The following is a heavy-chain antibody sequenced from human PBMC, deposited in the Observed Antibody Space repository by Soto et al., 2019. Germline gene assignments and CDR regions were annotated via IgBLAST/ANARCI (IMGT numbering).Heavy chain of an antibody. J-gene: IGHJ6*02. D-gene: IGHD6-6*01. CDR2: IYSGGST. V-gene: IGHV3-53*02. Sequence: EVHLVETGGGLIQPGGSLRLSCAASGLSVSSSDMSWVRQASGKGLEWVSVIYSGGSTHDADSVKGRFTISRDNSKNTVHLQMNSLRVDDTGVYFCSTSSRNEYHFAMDAWGQGTTVIVSS. CDR3: STSSRNEYHFAMDA. CDR1: GLSVSSSD.